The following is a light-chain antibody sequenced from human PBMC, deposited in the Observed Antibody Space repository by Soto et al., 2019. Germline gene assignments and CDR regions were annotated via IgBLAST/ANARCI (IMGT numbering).Light chain of an antibody. CDR3: SSYTSSNTQV. CDR1: SSDVGSYNY. Sequence: QSVLTQPASVSGSPGQSITISCTGTSSDVGSYNYVSWYQQHPGKVPKVMIYEVSNRPSGVSNRFSGSKSGNTASLTISGLQAGDEADYFCSSYTSSNTQVFGGGTQLTVL. V-gene: IGLV2-14*01. CDR2: EVS. J-gene: IGLJ3*02.